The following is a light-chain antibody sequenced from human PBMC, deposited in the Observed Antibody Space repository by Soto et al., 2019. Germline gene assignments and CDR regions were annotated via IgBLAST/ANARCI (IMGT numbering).Light chain of an antibody. CDR3: AAWDDSLSGVV. CDR1: SSNIGSNY. J-gene: IGLJ2*01. CDR2: RDN. V-gene: IGLV1-47*01. Sequence: QSVLTQPPSASGTPGQRVTIACSGSSSNIGSNYVYWYQQLPGTAPKLLNYRDNQRPSGVPDRFSGSKSGTSASLAISGLRSVDEADYYCAAWDDSLSGVVFGGGTKLTVL.